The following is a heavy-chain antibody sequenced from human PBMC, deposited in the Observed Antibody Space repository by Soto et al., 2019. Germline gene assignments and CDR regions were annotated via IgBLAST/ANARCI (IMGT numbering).Heavy chain of an antibody. CDR2: ISSSSSYI. J-gene: IGHJ4*02. V-gene: IGHV3-21*01. CDR1: GFTFITYI. Sequence: PVVSLILACSASGFTFITYIMNWFRQAPGKGLEWVSSISSSSSYIYYADSVKCRFTISRDNAKNSLYLQMNSLRAEDTAVYYCARDINQVEDDYWGKGTMVTVSS. CDR3: ARDINQVEDDY. D-gene: IGHD2-15*01.